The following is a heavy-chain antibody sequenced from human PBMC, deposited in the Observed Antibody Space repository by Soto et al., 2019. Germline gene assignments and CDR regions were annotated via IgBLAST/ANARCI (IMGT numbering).Heavy chain of an antibody. V-gene: IGHV3-30*18. CDR2: ISYDGSNK. CDR1: GFTFSSYG. J-gene: IGHJ4*02. Sequence: GGSLRLSCAASGFTFSSYGMHWVRQAPGKGLEWVAVISYDGSNKYYADSVKGRFTISRDNSKNTLYLQMNSLRAEDTAVYYCAKQVVAAIGGLDYWGQGTLVTVSS. D-gene: IGHD2-15*01. CDR3: AKQVVAAIGGLDY.